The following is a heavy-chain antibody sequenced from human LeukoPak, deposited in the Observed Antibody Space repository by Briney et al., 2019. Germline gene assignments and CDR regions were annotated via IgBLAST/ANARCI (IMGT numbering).Heavy chain of an antibody. V-gene: IGHV4-34*01. CDR1: GGSFSGYY. J-gene: IGHJ3*02. CDR2: INHSGST. CDR3: ARLEYITFDAFDI. Sequence: SETLSLTCAVYGGSFSGYYWSWIRQPPGKGLEWIGEINHSGSTNYNPSLKGRVTMSVDTSKNQFSLKLSSVTAADTAVYYCARLEYITFDAFDIWGQGTMVTVSS. D-gene: IGHD5-18*01.